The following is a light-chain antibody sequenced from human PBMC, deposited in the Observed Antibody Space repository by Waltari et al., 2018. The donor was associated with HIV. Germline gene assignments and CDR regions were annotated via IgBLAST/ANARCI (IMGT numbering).Light chain of an antibody. CDR3: QAWDTNTFV. CDR1: KLGNRF. CDR2: QDS. J-gene: IGLJ1*01. V-gene: IGLV3-1*01. Sequence: DLSQPASVSVSPGQTATVSCSGDKLGNRFVCWYRQRPGRSPELIIYQDSRRPSGIADRCSGSTSGTKATLTIRGTQSLDEGDYYCQAWDTNTFVFGGGTRVTVL.